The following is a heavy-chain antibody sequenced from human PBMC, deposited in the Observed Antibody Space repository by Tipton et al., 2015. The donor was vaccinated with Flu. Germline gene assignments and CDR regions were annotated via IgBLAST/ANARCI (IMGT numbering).Heavy chain of an antibody. V-gene: IGHV4-34*01. D-gene: IGHD2/OR15-2a*01. J-gene: IGHJ3*02. CDR3: ARGYLSGAFDI. CDR2: LNHSGST. Sequence: LSCAVYGGSFSGYYWSWIRQPPGKGLEWIGELNHSGSTNYNPSLKSRVTISVDTSKNQFSLKLSSVTAADTAVYYCARGYLSGAFDIWGQGTMVTVSS. CDR1: GGSFSGYY.